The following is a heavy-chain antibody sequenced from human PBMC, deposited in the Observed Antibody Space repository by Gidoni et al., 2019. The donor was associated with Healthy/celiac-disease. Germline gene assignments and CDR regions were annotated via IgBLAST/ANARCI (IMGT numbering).Heavy chain of an antibody. CDR2: INPNSGGP. CDR1: ACPFPDSY. V-gene: IGHV1-2*02. Sequence: QVQLVQSGAEVKKPGTAVKVSCKASACPFPDSYMHCVRQAPGPGLAWMGWINPNSGGPNYAQKFQGRVTMTRDTSISTAYMELSRLRSDDTAVYYCARAGPGSYYYGMDVWGQGTTVTVSS. CDR3: ARAGPGSYYYGMDV. J-gene: IGHJ6*02. D-gene: IGHD1-26*01.